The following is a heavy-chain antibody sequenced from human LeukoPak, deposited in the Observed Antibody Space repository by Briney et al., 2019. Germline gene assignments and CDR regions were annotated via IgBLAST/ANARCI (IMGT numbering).Heavy chain of an antibody. CDR3: ARHSTGAS. D-gene: IGHD2-15*01. CDR1: GFTFSSDT. V-gene: IGHV3-23*01. CDR2: ISESGGNT. J-gene: IGHJ4*02. Sequence: SGGSLRLSCIASGFTFSSDTMAWVRQSPGKGLEWVSGISESGGNTYYIDSVKGRFTISRDNSKNTLYLQMNSLRVEDTATYYCARHSTGASWGQGTLVTVSS.